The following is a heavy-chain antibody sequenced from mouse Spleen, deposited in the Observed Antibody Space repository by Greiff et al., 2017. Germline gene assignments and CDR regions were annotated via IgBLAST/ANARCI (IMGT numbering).Heavy chain of an antibody. V-gene: IGHV1-15*01. J-gene: IGHJ2*01. CDR2: IDPETGGT. CDR3: TRGGAHYYGFDY. D-gene: IGHD1-1*01. Sequence: VQLQQSGAELVRPGASVTLSCKASGYTFTDYEMHWVKQTPVHGLEWIGAIDPETGGTAYNQKFKGKAILTADKSSSTAYMELRSLTSEDSAVYYCTRGGAHYYGFDYWGQGTTLTVSS. CDR1: GYTFTDYE.